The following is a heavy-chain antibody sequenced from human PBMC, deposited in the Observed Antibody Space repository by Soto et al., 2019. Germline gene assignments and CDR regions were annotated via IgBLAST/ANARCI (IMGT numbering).Heavy chain of an antibody. CDR1: GYTFTSYG. D-gene: IGHD6-13*01. V-gene: IGHV1-18*01. CDR3: ARVFPYSSSRWFDP. CDR2: ISAYNGNT. Sequence: ASVKVSCKASGYTFTSYGISWVRQAPGQGLEWIGWISAYNGNTNYAQKLQGRVTMTTDTSTSTAYMELRSLRSDDTAVYYCARVFPYSSSRWFDPWGQGTLVTVSS. J-gene: IGHJ5*02.